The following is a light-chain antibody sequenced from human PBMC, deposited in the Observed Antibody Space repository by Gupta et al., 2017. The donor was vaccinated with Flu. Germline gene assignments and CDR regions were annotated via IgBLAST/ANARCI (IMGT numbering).Light chain of an antibody. J-gene: IGLJ2*01. Sequence: LLPQPPAAPGTPGPRVTVSYSGSSSNIGSNTVNWYQQLPETAPKLLIDSNNQRPSGVHDRFGGTKAGTAASLAISGLQSEDEAYYYCAGGDDSINRVVFGGGTKLTVL. V-gene: IGLV1-44*01. CDR3: AGGDDSINRVV. CDR2: SNN. CDR1: SSNIGSNT.